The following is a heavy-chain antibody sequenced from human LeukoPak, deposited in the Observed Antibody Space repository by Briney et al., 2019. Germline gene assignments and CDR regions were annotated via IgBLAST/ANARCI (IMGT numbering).Heavy chain of an antibody. D-gene: IGHD3-10*01. J-gene: IGHJ6*02. CDR2: TYYRSKWYN. CDR1: GDSVSSNSAA. CDR3: ARAPIIHMVRGYYYGMDV. Sequence: SQTLSLTCAISGDSVSSNSAAWNWIRQSPSRGLEWLGRTYYRSKWYNDYAVSVKSRITINPDTSKNQFSLQLNSVTPEGAAVYYCARAPIIHMVRGYYYGMDVWGQGTTVTVSS. V-gene: IGHV6-1*01.